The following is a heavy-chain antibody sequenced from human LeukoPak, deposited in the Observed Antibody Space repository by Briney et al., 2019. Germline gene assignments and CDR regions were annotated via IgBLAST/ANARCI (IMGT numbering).Heavy chain of an antibody. D-gene: IGHD1-14*01. CDR3: TRYNKDHFDY. J-gene: IGHJ4*02. CDR1: GFTFSDYS. Sequence: GGSLRLSCAASGFTFSDYSMEWVRQAPGKGLEWISYISSTSTTIYYADSVRGRFTTSRDNSKNTMSVQMDDLRAEDTAVYYCTRYNKDHFDYWGQGTLVTVSS. CDR2: ISSTSTTI. V-gene: IGHV3-48*04.